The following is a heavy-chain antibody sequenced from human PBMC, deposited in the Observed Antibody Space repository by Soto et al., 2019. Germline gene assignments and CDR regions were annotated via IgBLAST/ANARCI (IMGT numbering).Heavy chain of an antibody. CDR1: GYIFTSYG. Sequence: ASVKVSCKASGYIFTSYGVNWVRQAPGQGPEWMGWINPNSGGTNYAQKFQGWVTMTRDTSISTAYMELSRLRSDDTAVYYCARGLSHYYTERVDYYYGMDVWG. CDR3: ARGLSHYYTERVDYYYGMDV. V-gene: IGHV1-2*04. D-gene: IGHD2-2*02. CDR2: INPNSGGT. J-gene: IGHJ6*02.